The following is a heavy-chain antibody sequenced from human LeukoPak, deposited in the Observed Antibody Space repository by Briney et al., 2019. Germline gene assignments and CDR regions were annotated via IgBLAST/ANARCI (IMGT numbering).Heavy chain of an antibody. Sequence: ASVKVSCKASGYTFTSYGISWVRQAPGQGLEWMGWISAYNGNTNYAQKLQGRVTMTTDTSTSTAYMELRSLRSDDTAVYYCATLPKGSGYYSQPYYFDYWGQGTLVTVSS. CDR2: ISAYNGNT. D-gene: IGHD3-22*01. J-gene: IGHJ4*02. CDR1: GYTFTSYG. V-gene: IGHV1-18*01. CDR3: ATLPKGSGYYSQPYYFDY.